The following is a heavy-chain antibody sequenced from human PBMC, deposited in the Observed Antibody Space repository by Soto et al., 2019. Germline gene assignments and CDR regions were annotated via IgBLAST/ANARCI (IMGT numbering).Heavy chain of an antibody. CDR2: ISWNSGSI. D-gene: IGHD3-22*01. CDR3: AKGRGDSGYYSLFDY. CDR1: GFTFDDYA. V-gene: IGHV3-9*01. J-gene: IGHJ4*02. Sequence: EVQLVESGGGLVQPGRSLRLSCAASGFTFDDYAMHWVRQAPGKGLEWVSGISWNSGSIGYADSVKGRFTISRDNAKNSLYLQMNSLRAEDTALYYCAKGRGDSGYYSLFDYWGQGTLVTVSS.